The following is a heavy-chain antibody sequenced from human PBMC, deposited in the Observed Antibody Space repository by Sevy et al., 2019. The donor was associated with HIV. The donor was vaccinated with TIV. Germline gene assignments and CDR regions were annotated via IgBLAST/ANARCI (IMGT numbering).Heavy chain of an antibody. D-gene: IGHD3-22*01. V-gene: IGHV3-23*01. CDR2: ISGNGVST. CDR3: AKDSVVGASSGSYVYSELQH. Sequence: GGSLRLSCTASGFTFRNFAMSWVRQAPGKGLEWVSTISGNGVSTYYADSVKGRFTIARDNSKSTLYLQMSSLRAEDTDVYYCAKDSVVGASSGSYVYSELQHWGQGTLVTVSS. J-gene: IGHJ1*01. CDR1: GFTFRNFA.